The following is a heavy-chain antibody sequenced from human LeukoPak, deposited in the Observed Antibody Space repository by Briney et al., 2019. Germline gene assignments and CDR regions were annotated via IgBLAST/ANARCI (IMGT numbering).Heavy chain of an antibody. CDR2: ISYDGSNK. Sequence: PGGSLRLSCAASGFTFSSYALHWVRQAPGKGLEWVAVISYDGSNKYFADSVKGRFTISRDNSKNTLYLQMNSLRAEDTAVYYCARGNYDSSGYYYSAFDSWGQGTLVTVSS. J-gene: IGHJ4*02. D-gene: IGHD3-22*01. CDR1: GFTFSSYA. V-gene: IGHV3-30-3*01. CDR3: ARGNYDSSGYYYSAFDS.